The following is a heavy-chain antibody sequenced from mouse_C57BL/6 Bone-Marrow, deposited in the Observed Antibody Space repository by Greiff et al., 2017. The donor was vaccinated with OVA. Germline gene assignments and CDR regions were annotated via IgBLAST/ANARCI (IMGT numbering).Heavy chain of an antibody. V-gene: IGHV5-9*01. CDR1: GFTFSSYT. Sequence: EVKLEESGGGLVKPGGSLKLSCAASGFTFSSYTMSWVRQTPEKRLEWVATISGGGGNTYYPDSVKGRFTISRDNAKNTLYLQMSSLRSEDTALYYCARPPDGYYDYYAMDYWGQGTSVTVSS. J-gene: IGHJ4*01. D-gene: IGHD2-3*01. CDR2: ISGGGGNT. CDR3: ARPPDGYYDYYAMDY.